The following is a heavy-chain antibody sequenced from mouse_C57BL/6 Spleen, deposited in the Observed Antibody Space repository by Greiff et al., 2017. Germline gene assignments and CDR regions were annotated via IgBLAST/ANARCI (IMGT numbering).Heavy chain of an antibody. Sequence: EVMLVESGGGLVKPGGSLKLSCAASGFTFSSYAMSWVRQTPEKRLEWVATISDGGSYTYYPDNVKGRFTISRDNAKNNLYLQMSHLKSEDTAMYYCARGGAYGNYFDYWGQGTTLTVSS. CDR3: ARGGAYGNYFDY. V-gene: IGHV5-4*03. CDR2: ISDGGSYT. D-gene: IGHD2-1*01. CDR1: GFTFSSYA. J-gene: IGHJ2*01.